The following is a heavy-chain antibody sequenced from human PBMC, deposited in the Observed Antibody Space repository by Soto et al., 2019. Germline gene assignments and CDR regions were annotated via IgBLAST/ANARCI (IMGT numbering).Heavy chain of an antibody. CDR3: ARDGRDDSSGYYQGSFDC. V-gene: IGHV1-69*01. Sequence: QVQLVQSGAEVKKRGSSVMVSCKASGGTVSSYAISWVRQAPGQGLEWMGAIIPMFGTANYAQKFQGRVTITADESTSTVYMELSSLRSEDTAVYYCARDGRDDSSGYYQGSFDCLGQGSLVTVSS. CDR1: GGTVSSYA. D-gene: IGHD3-22*01. J-gene: IGHJ4*02. CDR2: IIPMFGTA.